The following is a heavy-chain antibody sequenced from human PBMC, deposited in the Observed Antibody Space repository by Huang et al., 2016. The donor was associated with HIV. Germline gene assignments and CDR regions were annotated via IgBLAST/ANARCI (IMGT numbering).Heavy chain of an antibody. Sequence: EVQLVESGGGLVQPGTSLRLSCAASGFTFGDFNMHWVRQAPGKGLECISYISSSSNYNLYADAVKGRFTISRDNARNSLYLQLKSLRVEDTAVYYCARESCSGGTCYLFDFWGQGVLVTVSS. CDR3: ARESCSGGTCYLFDF. CDR2: ISSSSNYN. V-gene: IGHV3-21*05. D-gene: IGHD2-15*01. CDR1: GFTFGDFN. J-gene: IGHJ4*02.